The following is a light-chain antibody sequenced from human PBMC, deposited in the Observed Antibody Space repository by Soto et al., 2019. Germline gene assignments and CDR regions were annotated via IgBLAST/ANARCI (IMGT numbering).Light chain of an antibody. CDR2: FGS. V-gene: IGKV2-28*01. CDR1: QSLLHSDGYIY. CDR3: MQALQSPWT. Sequence: DIVMTQSPLSLPATPGEPASISCRSSQSLLHSDGYIYLDWYLQRPVQCPQLFICFGSNRASGVPDRFSGSGSGTHFTLTISRVDAEDFWVYYCMQALQSPWTFGQGTRVEVK. J-gene: IGKJ1*01.